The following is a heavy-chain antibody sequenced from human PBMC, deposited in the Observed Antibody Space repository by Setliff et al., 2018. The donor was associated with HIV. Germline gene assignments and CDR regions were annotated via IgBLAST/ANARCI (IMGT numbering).Heavy chain of an antibody. V-gene: IGHV4-39*07. J-gene: IGHJ4*02. CDR1: GGSISSSSYY. Sequence: SETLSLTCTVSGGSISSSSYYWGWIRQPPGKGLEWIGSIYYSGSTYYNPSLKSRVTISVDTSKNQISLKLRSVTAADTAVYYCARGHEWLRIWGQGMLVTVSS. CDR2: IYYSGST. D-gene: IGHD5-12*01. CDR3: ARGHEWLRI.